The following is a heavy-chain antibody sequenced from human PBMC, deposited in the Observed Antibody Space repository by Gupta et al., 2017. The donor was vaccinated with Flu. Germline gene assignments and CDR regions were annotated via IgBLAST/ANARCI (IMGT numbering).Heavy chain of an antibody. Sequence: QVQLVQSGAEVKKPGSSVKVSCKASGGTFSSYAISWVRQAPGQGLEWMGGIIPIFGTANYAQKFQGRVTITADKSTSTAYMELSSLRSEDTAVYYCARDGGAAAGGYYYYYYMDVWGKGTTVTVSS. CDR3: ARDGGAAAGGYYYYYYMDV. CDR1: GGTFSSYA. J-gene: IGHJ6*03. CDR2: IIPIFGTA. V-gene: IGHV1-69*06. D-gene: IGHD6-13*01.